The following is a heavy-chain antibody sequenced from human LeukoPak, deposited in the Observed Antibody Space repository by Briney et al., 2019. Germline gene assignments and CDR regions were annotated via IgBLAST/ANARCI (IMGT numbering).Heavy chain of an antibody. J-gene: IGHJ4*02. CDR1: GFTFSSYG. V-gene: IGHV3-30*02. D-gene: IGHD3-10*01. Sequence: GGSLRLSCAASGFTFSSYGMHWVRQAPGKGLEWVAFIRYDGSNKYYADSVKGRFTISRDNSKNTLYLQMNGLRAEDTAVYYCAKDATMVRGVADFIDYWGQGTLVTVSS. CDR2: IRYDGSNK. CDR3: AKDATMVRGVADFIDY.